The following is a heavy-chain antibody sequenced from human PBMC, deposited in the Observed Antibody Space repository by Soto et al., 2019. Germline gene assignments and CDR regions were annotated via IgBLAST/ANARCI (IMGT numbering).Heavy chain of an antibody. CDR3: ASAAGHPEDFFYYNGLDV. V-gene: IGHV4-4*08. CDR2: VYTSDYT. J-gene: IGHJ6*02. CDR1: GASIRSYY. Sequence: PSETRSLTCSVSGASIRSYYWHWIRQPPGKGLEWIGYVYTSDYTRYSSSLKSRVTISVDTSKSQFYLRLNSVTAADTAVYYCASAAGHPEDFFYYNGLDVWGQGATVTVSS. D-gene: IGHD6-13*01.